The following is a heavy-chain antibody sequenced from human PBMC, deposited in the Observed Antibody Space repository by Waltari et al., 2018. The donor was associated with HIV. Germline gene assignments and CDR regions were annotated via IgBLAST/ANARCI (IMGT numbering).Heavy chain of an antibody. V-gene: IGHV4-61*02. CDR1: GVSIGPGSSS. J-gene: IGHJ6*02. Sequence: QVLLQESGPGRLKPSETLSLTCGVSGVSIGPGSSSWTWVRQSAGRAMEWIGRVYNSGNTNYSPSLRGRVTISIDTSKNQFSLNLNSVTAADTAVYFCARDHAVVLSSNPRQSVYYYYGMDVWGQGTTVTVSS. CDR3: ARDHAVVLSSNPRQSVYYYYGMDV. CDR2: VYNSGNT. D-gene: IGHD3-22*01.